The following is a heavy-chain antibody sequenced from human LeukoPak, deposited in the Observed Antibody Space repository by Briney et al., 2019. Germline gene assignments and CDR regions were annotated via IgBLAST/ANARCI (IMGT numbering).Heavy chain of an antibody. Sequence: PGGSLRLSCAVSGITLSNYGMSWVRQAPGKGLEWVAGLSGSGGGTSYADSVQGRFTISRDNPKNTLYLQMNSLRAEDTAVYFCAKRGVVIRVFLVGFHKEAYYFDSWGQGVLVTVSS. CDR2: LSGSGGGT. CDR1: GITLSNYG. CDR3: AKRGVVIRVFLVGFHKEAYYFDS. V-gene: IGHV3-23*01. J-gene: IGHJ4*02. D-gene: IGHD3-10*01.